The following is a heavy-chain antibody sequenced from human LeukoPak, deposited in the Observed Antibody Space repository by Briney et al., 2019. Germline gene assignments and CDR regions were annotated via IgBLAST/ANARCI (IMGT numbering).Heavy chain of an antibody. CDR3: ARGGGGLGYSSGWYFDC. D-gene: IGHD6-19*01. CDR1: GGSITGYY. CDR2: IYDSGST. V-gene: IGHV4-59*01. Sequence: PSETLSLTCSVSGGSITGYYWSWIRQPPGKGLEWIGYIYDSGSTNYNPSLKSRVTISVDTSKNQFSLKLSSMTAADTAVYYCARGGGGLGYSSGWYFDCWGQGTLVTVSS. J-gene: IGHJ4*02.